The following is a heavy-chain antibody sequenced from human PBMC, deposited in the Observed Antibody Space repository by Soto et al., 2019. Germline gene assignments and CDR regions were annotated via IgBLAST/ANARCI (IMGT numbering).Heavy chain of an antibody. CDR2: ISYDGSNK. CDR3: VRAMWIQLWSDC. J-gene: IGHJ4*02. Sequence: QVQLVESGGGVVQPGRSLRLSCAASGFTFSSYAMHWVRQAPGKGLEWVAVISYDGSNKYYADSVKGRFTISRDNSKNTLYLQMNSLRAEDTAVYYCVRAMWIQLWSDCWGQGTLVTVSS. D-gene: IGHD5-18*01. V-gene: IGHV3-30-3*01. CDR1: GFTFSSYA.